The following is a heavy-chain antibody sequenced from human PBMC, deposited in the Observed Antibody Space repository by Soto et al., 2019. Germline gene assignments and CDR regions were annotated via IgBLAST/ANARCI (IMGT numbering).Heavy chain of an antibody. J-gene: IGHJ6*02. CDR3: AKDLRYNWNRPNYYGMDV. CDR2: ISYDGSDK. V-gene: IGHV3-30*18. D-gene: IGHD1-20*01. CDR1: GFTFSSYA. Sequence: PGGSLRLSCAASGFTFSSYAIHWVRQAPGKGLEWVAFISYDGSDKYYEDSVKGRFTISRDNSKNTLYLQMNSLRAEDTAVYYCAKDLRYNWNRPNYYGMDVWGQGTTVTVSS.